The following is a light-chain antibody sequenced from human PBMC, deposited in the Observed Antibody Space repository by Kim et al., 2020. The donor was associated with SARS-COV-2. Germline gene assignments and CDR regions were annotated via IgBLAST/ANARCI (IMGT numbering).Light chain of an antibody. CDR2: DAS. CDR1: QSVDSDY. J-gene: IGKJ2*01. Sequence: PREEASLSCRASQSVDSDYLAWYQQHPGQAPKLLIYDASTRVTGVPDRFSGSGSGTDYSLTISRLEPEDFAVYYCLQYGSSPHIFGQGTKLEI. CDR3: LQYGSSPHI. V-gene: IGKV3-20*01.